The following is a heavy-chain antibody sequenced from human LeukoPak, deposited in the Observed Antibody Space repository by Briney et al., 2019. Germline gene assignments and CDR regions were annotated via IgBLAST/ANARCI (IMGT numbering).Heavy chain of an antibody. CDR1: GFTFSSYA. CDR3: AKAHRSSGWYTSDY. Sequence: GASLRLSCEASGFTFSSYAMSWVRQAPGQGLEWVSAISGSGGSTYYADSVKGRFTISRDNSKNTLYLQMNSLRAEDTAVYHCAKAHRSSGWYTSDYWGQGTLVTVSS. CDR2: ISGSGGST. V-gene: IGHV3-23*01. J-gene: IGHJ4*02. D-gene: IGHD6-19*01.